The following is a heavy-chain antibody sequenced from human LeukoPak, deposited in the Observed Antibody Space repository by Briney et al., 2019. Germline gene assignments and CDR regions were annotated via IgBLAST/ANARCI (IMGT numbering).Heavy chain of an antibody. D-gene: IGHD2-2*01. CDR2: ISAYNGNT. V-gene: IGHV1-18*01. J-gene: IGHJ5*02. Sequence: ASVKVSCKASGYTFTSYGISWVRQAPGQGLEWMGGISAYNGNTNYAQDLQGRVTMTTDTSTSTAYMELRSLRSDDTAVYYCARDRCSSTSCYWFDPWGQGTLVTVSS. CDR3: ARDRCSSTSCYWFDP. CDR1: GYTFTSYG.